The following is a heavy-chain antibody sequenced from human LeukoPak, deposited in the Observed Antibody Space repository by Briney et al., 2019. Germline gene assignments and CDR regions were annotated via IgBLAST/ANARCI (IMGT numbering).Heavy chain of an antibody. CDR2: IYHSGST. CDR3: ARSSPYCTNGVCYHY. Sequence: SGTLSLTCAVSGGSISSSNWWSWVRQPPGKGREWIGEIYHSGSTNYNPSLKSRVTISVDKSKNQFSLKLSSVTAADTAVYYCARSSPYCTNGVCYHYWGQGTLVTVSS. D-gene: IGHD2-8*01. V-gene: IGHV4-4*02. J-gene: IGHJ4*02. CDR1: GGSISSSNW.